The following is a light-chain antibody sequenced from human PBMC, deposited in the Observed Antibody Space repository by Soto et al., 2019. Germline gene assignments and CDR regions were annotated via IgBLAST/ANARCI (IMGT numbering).Light chain of an antibody. CDR1: PSVTNY. Sequence: LVVSHATSIRSLSPVEKASPSCRASPSVTNYLAWYQQKPGQAPRLLIYGAFNRATGIQARFSGSGSGTDFTLTISCLEPEDFAVYYCQQRYIGLPVRFGEGTRLDIK. CDR2: GAF. CDR3: QQRYIGLPVR. J-gene: IGKJ5*01. V-gene: IGKV3-11*01.